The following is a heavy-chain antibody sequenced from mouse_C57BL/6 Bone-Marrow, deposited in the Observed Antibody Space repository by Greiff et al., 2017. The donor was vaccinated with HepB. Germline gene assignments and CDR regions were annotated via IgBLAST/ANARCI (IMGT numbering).Heavy chain of an antibody. D-gene: IGHD4-1*01. CDR1: GYSITSGYY. V-gene: IGHV3-6*01. Sequence: EVKLVESGPGLVKPSQSLSLTCSVTGYSITSGYYWNWIRQFPGNKLEWMGYISYDGSNNYNPSLKNRISITRDTSKNQFFLKLNSVTTEDTATYYCARENWAYYFDYWGQGTTLTVSS. J-gene: IGHJ2*01. CDR3: ARENWAYYFDY. CDR2: ISYDGSN.